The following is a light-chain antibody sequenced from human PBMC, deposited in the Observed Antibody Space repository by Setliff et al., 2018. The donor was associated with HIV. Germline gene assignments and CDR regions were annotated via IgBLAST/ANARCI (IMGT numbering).Light chain of an antibody. V-gene: IGLV2-8*01. Sequence: SALPQPPSASGSPGQSVTISCTGSSSDIGRYNFVSWYQQHPAKAPRLIIFDDSARPSGVPDRFSGSKSDNTASLTISGLQIDDEADYFCSSYAGDNYLIFGSGTKVTVL. CDR2: DDS. J-gene: IGLJ1*01. CDR3: SSYAGDNYLI. CDR1: SSDIGRYNF.